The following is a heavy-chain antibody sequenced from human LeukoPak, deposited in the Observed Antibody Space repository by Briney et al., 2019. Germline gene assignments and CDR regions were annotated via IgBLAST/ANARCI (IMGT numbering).Heavy chain of an antibody. D-gene: IGHD1-26*01. J-gene: IGHJ4*02. Sequence: SGPALVKPTQTLTLTCTFSGFSLSTRGMCVSWIRQPPGKALEWLARIDWDDSKYYSTSLKTRLTISKDTSKNQVVLTMTNMDPVDTATYYCARITRRDSGSSFFDWWGQGTLVTVPS. CDR3: ARITRRDSGSSFFDW. V-gene: IGHV2-70*11. CDR2: IDWDDSK. CDR1: GFSLSTRGMC.